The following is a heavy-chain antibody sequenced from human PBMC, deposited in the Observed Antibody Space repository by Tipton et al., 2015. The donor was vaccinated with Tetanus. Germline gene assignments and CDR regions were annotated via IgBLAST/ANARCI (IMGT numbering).Heavy chain of an antibody. Sequence: TLSLTCTVSGDSISRSSSYWGWIRQPPGRRLEWIGSISYSGITYYNPSLKSRLTMSIDTSNDQLSLRLTSVTAADTAIYYCARFSYGSGGFYSYFDYWGRGTLVTVSS. D-gene: IGHD3-22*01. CDR1: GDSISRSSSY. CDR2: ISYSGIT. J-gene: IGHJ4*02. V-gene: IGHV4-39*07. CDR3: ARFSYGSGGFYSYFDY.